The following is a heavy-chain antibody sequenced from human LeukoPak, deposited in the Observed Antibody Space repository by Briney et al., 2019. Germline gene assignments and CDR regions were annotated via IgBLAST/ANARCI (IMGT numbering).Heavy chain of an antibody. J-gene: IGHJ4*02. CDR2: INSDGSST. Sequence: GGSLRLSCAASGFTFISYWMHWVRQAPGKGLVWVSRINSDGSSTSYADSVKGRFTISRDNAKNTLYLQMNSLRAEDTAVYYCSRVYRHYDFWSGYLYLDYWGQGTLVTVSS. D-gene: IGHD3-3*01. CDR3: SRVYRHYDFWSGYLYLDY. V-gene: IGHV3-74*01. CDR1: GFTFISYW.